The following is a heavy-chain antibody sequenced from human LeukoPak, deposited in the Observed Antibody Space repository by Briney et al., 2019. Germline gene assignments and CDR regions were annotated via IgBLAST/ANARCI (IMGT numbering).Heavy chain of an antibody. CDR3: AREGGMGYDFWSGYYAYYYGMDV. J-gene: IGHJ6*02. CDR1: GFTFSSYW. CDR2: IKQDGSEK. D-gene: IGHD3-3*01. Sequence: GGSLRLSCAASGFTFSSYWMSWVRQAPGKGLEWVANIKQDGSEKYYVDSVKGRFTISRDNAKNSLYLQMNSLRAEDTAVYYCAREGGMGYDFWSGYYAYYYGMDVWGQGTTVTVSS. V-gene: IGHV3-7*01.